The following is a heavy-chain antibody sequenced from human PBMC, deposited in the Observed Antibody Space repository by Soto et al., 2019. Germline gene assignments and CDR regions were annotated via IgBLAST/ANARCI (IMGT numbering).Heavy chain of an antibody. Sequence: VQLVESGGGVVQPGRSLRLSCAASGFTFSSYGMHWVRQAPGKGLEWVAVISHDGSNKFYVDSVKGRFTISRDKSKNTLYLQMDSLRDEDTAVYYCAKNRLANSPYYYYYYGMDVWGQGTTVTVSS. CDR2: ISHDGSNK. D-gene: IGHD6-25*01. CDR1: GFTFSSYG. J-gene: IGHJ6*02. V-gene: IGHV3-30*18. CDR3: AKNRLANSPYYYYYYGMDV.